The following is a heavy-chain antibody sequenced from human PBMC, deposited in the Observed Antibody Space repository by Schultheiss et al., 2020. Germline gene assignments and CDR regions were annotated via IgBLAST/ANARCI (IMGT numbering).Heavy chain of an antibody. CDR2: IYYSGST. CDR1: GGSVSSGSYY. Sequence: SETLSLTCTVSGGSVSSGSYYWSWIRQPPGKGLEWIGYIYYSGSTNYNPSLKSRVTISVDTSKNQFSLKLSSVTAADTAVYYCASAHDYGDYFFDYWGQGTLVTVSA. V-gene: IGHV4-61*01. J-gene: IGHJ4*02. CDR3: ASAHDYGDYFFDY. D-gene: IGHD4-17*01.